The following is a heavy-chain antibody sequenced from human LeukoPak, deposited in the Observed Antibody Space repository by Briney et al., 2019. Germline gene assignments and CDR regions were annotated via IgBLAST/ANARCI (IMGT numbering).Heavy chain of an antibody. D-gene: IGHD3-3*01. CDR2: ISAYNGNT. V-gene: IGHV1-18*01. CDR1: GGTFSSYA. Sequence: ASVKVSCKASGGTFSSYAISWVRQAPGQGLEWMGWISAYNGNTNYAQKLQGRVTMTTDTSTSTAYMELRSLRSDDTAVYYCARFQGYDFWSGYARYFDYWGQGTLVTVSS. CDR3: ARFQGYDFWSGYARYFDY. J-gene: IGHJ4*02.